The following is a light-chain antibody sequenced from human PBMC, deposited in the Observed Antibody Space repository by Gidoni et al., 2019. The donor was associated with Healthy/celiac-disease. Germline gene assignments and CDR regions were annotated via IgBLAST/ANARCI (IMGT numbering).Light chain of an antibody. CDR2: DAS. CDR1: QGISSA. V-gene: IGKV1-13*02. Sequence: ALQLNQSPSSLSASVGDRVTITCRASQGISSALAWYQQKAGKAPKLLIYDASSLESGVPSRSSGSGSGTDVTLTISSLQPEDFATYYCQQFNSYPLTFGGGTKVEIK. J-gene: IGKJ4*01. CDR3: QQFNSYPLT.